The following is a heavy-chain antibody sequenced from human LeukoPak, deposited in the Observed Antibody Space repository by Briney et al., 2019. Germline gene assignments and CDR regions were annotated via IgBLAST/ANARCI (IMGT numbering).Heavy chain of an antibody. CDR2: IYYSGST. V-gene: IGHV4-39*01. Sequence: PSETLSLTCTVSGGSISSSSYYWGWIRQPPGKGLEWIGSIYYSGSTYYNPSLKSRVTISVDTSKNQFSLKLSSVTAADTAVYYCARRFGSSGVPDFDYWGQGTLVTVSS. J-gene: IGHJ4*02. CDR3: ARRFGSSGVPDFDY. CDR1: GGSISSSSYY. D-gene: IGHD3-10*01.